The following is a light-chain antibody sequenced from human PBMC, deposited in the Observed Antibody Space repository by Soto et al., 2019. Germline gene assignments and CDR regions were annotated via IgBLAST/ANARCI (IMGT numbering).Light chain of an antibody. CDR1: QSVSSSY. CDR2: GAS. Sequence: EIVLTQSPGTLSLSPGERATLSCRASQSVSSSYLAWYQQKPGQAPRLLIYGASSRATGIPDRFSGSGSGTDFTLTISRLDPEDFAVYYCQQYGSSLFTFGPGTKVYVK. J-gene: IGKJ3*01. V-gene: IGKV3-20*01. CDR3: QQYGSSLFT.